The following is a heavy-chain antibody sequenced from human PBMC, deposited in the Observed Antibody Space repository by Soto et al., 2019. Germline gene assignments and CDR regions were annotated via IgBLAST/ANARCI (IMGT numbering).Heavy chain of an antibody. V-gene: IGHV4-59*02. CDR2: MYKSGST. CDR1: GADVSNSY. CDR3: ARSAYCGSGCYYYFDY. Sequence: SETLSLTCTVSGADVSNSYWHWIRQAPGRGLETIGYMYKSGSTIYNLSLRSRVTISVDTSKRQLSLKLNSVTGADTAVYYCARSAYCGSGCYYYFDYWGPGTLVTVS. D-gene: IGHD2-21*02. J-gene: IGHJ4*02.